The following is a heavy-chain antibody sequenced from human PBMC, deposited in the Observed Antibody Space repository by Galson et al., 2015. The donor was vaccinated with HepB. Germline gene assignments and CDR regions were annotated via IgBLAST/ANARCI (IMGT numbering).Heavy chain of an antibody. CDR2: ISSSSSTI. CDR1: GFTFSSYS. Sequence: SLRLSCAASGFTFSSYSMNWVRQAPGKGLEWVSYISSSSSTIYYADSVKGRFTISRDNAKNSLYLQMNSLRAEDAAVYYCARVGYYDYIWGSYLTFDYWGQGTLVTVSS. D-gene: IGHD3-16*02. CDR3: ARVGYYDYIWGSYLTFDY. V-gene: IGHV3-48*01. J-gene: IGHJ4*02.